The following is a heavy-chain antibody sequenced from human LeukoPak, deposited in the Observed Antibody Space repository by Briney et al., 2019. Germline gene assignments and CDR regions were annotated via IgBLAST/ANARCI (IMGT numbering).Heavy chain of an antibody. CDR1: GGSISGYH. J-gene: IGHJ1*01. CDR3: ARGTVTTDYFLH. D-gene: IGHD4-17*01. CDR2: IYYSGST. V-gene: IGHV4-59*01. Sequence: PSETLSLTCTVSGGSISGYHWSWLRQPPGKGLEWIGYIYYSGSTNYNPSPKSRVTISVDTSKDQFSLKLTSVTAADTAVYYCARGTVTTDYFLHWGQGTLVTVSS.